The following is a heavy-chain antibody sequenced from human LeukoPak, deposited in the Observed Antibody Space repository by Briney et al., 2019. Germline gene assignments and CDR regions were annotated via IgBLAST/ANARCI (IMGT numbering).Heavy chain of an antibody. CDR2: ISVYSGKT. D-gene: IGHD5-24*01. CDR1: GYGFNSFG. V-gene: IGHV1-18*01. Sequence: ASVKVSCKASGYGFNSFGISWVRQAPGQGLEWMGWISVYSGKTNYAQKFQGRVIMTTDTSTSTAYMELRRLRSDDTAVYYCARVRDGYNDAYDIWGQGTMVTV. CDR3: ARVRDGYNDAYDI. J-gene: IGHJ3*02.